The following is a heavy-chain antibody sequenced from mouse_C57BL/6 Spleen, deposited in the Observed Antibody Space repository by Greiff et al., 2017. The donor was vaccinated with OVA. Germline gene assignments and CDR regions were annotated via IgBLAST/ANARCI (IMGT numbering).Heavy chain of an antibody. J-gene: IGHJ4*01. Sequence: GGGLVQPKGSLKLSCAASGFSFNTYAMNWVRQAPGKGLEWVARIRSKSNNYATYYADSVKDRFTISRDDSESMLYLQMNNLKTEDTAMYYCVRQWGLYAMDYWGQGTSVTVSS. CDR2: IRSKSNNYAT. V-gene: IGHV10-1*01. D-gene: IGHD3-3*01. CDR1: GFSFNTYA. CDR3: VRQWGLYAMDY.